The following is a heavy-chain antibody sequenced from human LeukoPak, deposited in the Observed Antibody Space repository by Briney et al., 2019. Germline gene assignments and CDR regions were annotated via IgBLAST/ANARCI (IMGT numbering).Heavy chain of an antibody. CDR1: GFPLSTYW. V-gene: IGHV3-7*01. CDR2: IKPDGSET. J-gene: IGHJ4*02. D-gene: IGHD6-13*01. Sequence: GGSLRLSCAASGFPLSTYWMTWVRQAPGKGLEWLANIKPDGSETYYVDPVKGRFTISRDNAKNFLYLQMNSLRGEDTAVYHCGGFGYEAAVDLWGQGTLVTVSS. CDR3: GGFGYEAAVDL.